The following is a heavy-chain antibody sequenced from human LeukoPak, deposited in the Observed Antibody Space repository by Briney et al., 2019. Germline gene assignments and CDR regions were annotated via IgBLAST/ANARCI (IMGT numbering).Heavy chain of an antibody. CDR2: ISYDGSNK. Sequence: GGSLRLSCAASGFTFSSYAMHWVRQAPGKGLEWVAVISYDGSNKYYADSVKGRFTISRDNSKNTLYLLMNSLRAEDTAVYYCARDPSYDFWDYWGQGTLVTVSS. CDR3: ARDPSYDFWDY. V-gene: IGHV3-30-3*01. D-gene: IGHD3-3*01. CDR1: GFTFSSYA. J-gene: IGHJ4*02.